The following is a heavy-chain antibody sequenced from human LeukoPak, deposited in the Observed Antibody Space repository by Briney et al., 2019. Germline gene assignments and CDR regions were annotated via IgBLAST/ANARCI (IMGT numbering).Heavy chain of an antibody. CDR1: GFTFSSYG. CDR3: AKDPGLTGTTLADY. V-gene: IGHV3-30*18. J-gene: IGHJ4*02. CDR2: ISYDGSNK. D-gene: IGHD1-7*01. Sequence: HPGGSLRLSCAASGFTFSSYGMPWVRQAPGKGLEWVAVISYDGSNKYYADSVKGRFTISRDNSKNTLYLQMNSLRAEDTAVYYCAKDPGLTGTTLADYWGQGTLVTVSS.